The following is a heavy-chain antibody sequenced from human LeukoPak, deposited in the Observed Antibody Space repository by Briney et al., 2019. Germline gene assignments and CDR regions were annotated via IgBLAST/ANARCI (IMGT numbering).Heavy chain of an antibody. CDR2: IYHSGST. V-gene: IGHV4-38-2*02. J-gene: IGHJ4*02. D-gene: IGHD3-22*01. Sequence: SETLSLTCTVSGYSISSGYYWGWIRPPPGKGLEWIGRIYHSGSTYYNPSLKSRVTISVDTSKNQFSLKLSSVTAADTAVYYCARASYDSSGYRRYFDYWGQGTLVTVSS. CDR3: ARASYDSSGYRRYFDY. CDR1: GYSISSGYY.